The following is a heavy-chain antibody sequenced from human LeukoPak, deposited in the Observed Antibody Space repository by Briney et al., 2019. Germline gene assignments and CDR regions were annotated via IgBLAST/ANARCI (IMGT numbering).Heavy chain of an antibody. CDR1: GYTFTSYY. V-gene: IGHV1-8*02. CDR3: ARAPSQRFLEWFLFY. Sequence: ASVKVSCKASGYTFTSYYIHWVRQATGQGLEWMGWMNPKSGHTGYAQKFQDRITLTRNTSINTAYMELRSLRFEDTAVYYCARAPSQRFLEWFLFYWGQGTLLTVSS. D-gene: IGHD3-3*01. J-gene: IGHJ4*02. CDR2: MNPKSGHT.